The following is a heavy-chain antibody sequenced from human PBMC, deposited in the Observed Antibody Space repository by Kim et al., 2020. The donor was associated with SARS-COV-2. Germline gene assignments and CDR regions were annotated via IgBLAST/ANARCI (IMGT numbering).Heavy chain of an antibody. Sequence: LKSRVTMSVDTSKNQFSLKLSSVTAADTAVYYCARDQRSYSSGWWGHFDYWGQGTLVTVSS. CDR3: ARDQRSYSSGWWGHFDY. J-gene: IGHJ4*02. V-gene: IGHV4-4*06. D-gene: IGHD6-19*01.